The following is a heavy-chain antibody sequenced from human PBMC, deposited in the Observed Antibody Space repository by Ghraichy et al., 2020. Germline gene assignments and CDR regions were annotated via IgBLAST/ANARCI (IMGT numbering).Heavy chain of an antibody. CDR3: ARVRAAAGMNNWFDP. D-gene: IGHD6-13*01. CDR2: IYYSGST. Sequence: SQTLSLTCTVSGGPISSYYWSWIRQPPGKGLEWIGYIYYSGSTNYNPSLKSRVTISVDTSKNQFSLKLSSVTAADTAVYYCARVRAAAGMNNWFDPWGQGTLVTVSS. J-gene: IGHJ5*02. CDR1: GGPISSYY. V-gene: IGHV4-59*01.